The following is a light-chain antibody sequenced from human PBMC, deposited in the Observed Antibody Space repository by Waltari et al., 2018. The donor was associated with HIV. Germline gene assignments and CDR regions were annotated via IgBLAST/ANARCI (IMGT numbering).Light chain of an antibody. CDR3: VAWDDSLNGPV. V-gene: IGLV1-40*01. J-gene: IGLJ2*01. CDR1: SSNIGAGYD. CDR2: GNS. Sequence: QSELTQPPSVSAAPGQRVTISCTGSSSNIGAGYDVHWYQQVPGRAPKVVIYGNSNRPSGVPDRFSGSKSGTSASLAISGLQSEDEADYYCVAWDDSLNGPVFGGGTKLTVL.